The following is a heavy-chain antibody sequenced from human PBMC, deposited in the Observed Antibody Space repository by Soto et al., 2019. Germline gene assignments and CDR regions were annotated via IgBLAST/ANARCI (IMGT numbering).Heavy chain of an antibody. CDR2: IWYDGSNK. CDR3: AGRAVHLAY. CDR1: GFTFSSYG. Sequence: QVQLVESGGGVVQPGRSLRLSCAASGFTFSSYGMHWVRQAPGKGLEWVAVIWYDGSNKYYADSVKGRFTISRDNSKNPLYLQMNSRRAGDGAVFSCAGRAVHLAYGGRGTLVPVPS. V-gene: IGHV3-33*01. J-gene: IGHJ4*02. D-gene: IGHD3-10*02.